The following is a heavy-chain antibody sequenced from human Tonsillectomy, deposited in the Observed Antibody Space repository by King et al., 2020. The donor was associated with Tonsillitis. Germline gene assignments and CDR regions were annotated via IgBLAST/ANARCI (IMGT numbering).Heavy chain of an antibody. CDR3: STDRY. CDR2: IKSKTACGTT. J-gene: IGHJ4*02. Sequence: VQLVESGGGLVKPGGSLRLSCAASGFIFSNAWMTWGRQAPGKGREWAGWIKSKTACGTTDYAAPVKGRFTISRDDSKNTLYLQMNSLQTEDTAVYYCSTDRYWGQGTLVTVSS. V-gene: IGHV3-15*07. CDR1: GFIFSNAW.